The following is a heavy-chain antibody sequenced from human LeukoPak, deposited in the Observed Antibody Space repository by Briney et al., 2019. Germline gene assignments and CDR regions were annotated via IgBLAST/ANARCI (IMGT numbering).Heavy chain of an antibody. Sequence: SETLSLTCTVSGASISSHYWSWIRQPPGKGLEWIGYIYYSGSTNYNPSLRSRVTISVDTSKNQFSLKLSSVTAADTAVYYCARDIMVRERFDCWGQGTLVTVSS. V-gene: IGHV4-59*11. J-gene: IGHJ4*02. CDR3: ARDIMVRERFDC. D-gene: IGHD3-10*01. CDR1: GASISSHY. CDR2: IYYSGST.